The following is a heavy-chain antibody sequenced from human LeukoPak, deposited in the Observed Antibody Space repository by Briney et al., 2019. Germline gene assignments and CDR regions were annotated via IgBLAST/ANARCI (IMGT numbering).Heavy chain of an antibody. CDR1: GGSISSNNW. D-gene: IGHD3-3*01. V-gene: IGHV4-4*02. CDR2: IFHSGIT. J-gene: IGHJ3*02. Sequence: SGTLSLTCAVSGGSISSNNWWNWVRQPPGKGLEWIGEIFHSGITNYNPSLKTRVTISVDKSKNQFSLKLSSVTAADTAVYYCARRAFWSGYLPDDAFEIWGQGTMVTVSS. CDR3: ARRAFWSGYLPDDAFEI.